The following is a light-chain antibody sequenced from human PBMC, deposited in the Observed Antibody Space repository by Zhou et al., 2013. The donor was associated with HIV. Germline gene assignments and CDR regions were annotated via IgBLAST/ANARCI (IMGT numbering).Light chain of an antibody. CDR1: QSLLHSNGYNY. V-gene: IGKV2-28*01. CDR3: MQLLHTPLT. J-gene: IGKJ4*01. Sequence: VMTQTPLSLSVTPGQPASISCRSSQSLLHSNGYNYLDWYLQKPGQSPQLLIYLGSNRASGVPDRFSGSGSGTDFTLNISRVEAEDVGVYYCMQLLHTPLTFGGGTKVEIK. CDR2: LGS.